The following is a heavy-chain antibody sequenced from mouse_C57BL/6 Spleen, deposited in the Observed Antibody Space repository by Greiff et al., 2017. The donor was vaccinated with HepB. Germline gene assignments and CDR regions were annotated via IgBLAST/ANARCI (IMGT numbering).Heavy chain of an antibody. D-gene: IGHD2-4*01. J-gene: IGHJ2*01. CDR2: ISYDGSN. CDR3: ARCYDYDFDY. CDR1: GYSITSGYY. Sequence: EVKLQESGPGLVKPSQSLSLTCSVTGYSITSGYYWTWIRQFPGNKLEWMGYISYDGSNNYNPSLKNRISITRDTSKNQFFLKLNSLTTEDTATYYWARCYDYDFDYWGQGTTLTGSS. V-gene: IGHV3-6*01.